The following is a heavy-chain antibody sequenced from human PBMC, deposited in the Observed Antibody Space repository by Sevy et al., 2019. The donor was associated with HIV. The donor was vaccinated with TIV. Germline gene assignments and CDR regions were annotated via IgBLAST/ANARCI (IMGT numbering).Heavy chain of an antibody. Sequence: ASVKVSCKASGGIFRSNAISWVRQAPGQGLEWLGGIIAVFGTTNYAQKFQGRVTVTADESRSTAYIELSRLRSEDTAVYYCARYKYYYVSGSFDYWGQGTQVTVSS. V-gene: IGHV1-69*13. D-gene: IGHD3-10*01. CDR1: GGIFRSNA. J-gene: IGHJ4*01. CDR2: IIAVFGTT. CDR3: ARYKYYYVSGSFDY.